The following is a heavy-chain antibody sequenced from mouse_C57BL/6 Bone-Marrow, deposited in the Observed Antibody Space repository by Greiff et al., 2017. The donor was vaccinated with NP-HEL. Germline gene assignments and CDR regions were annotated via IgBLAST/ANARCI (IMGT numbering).Heavy chain of an antibody. J-gene: IGHJ1*03. Sequence: EVKLVESGGGLVQPGGSMKLSCVASGFTFSNYWMNWVRQSPEKGLEWVAQIRLKSDNYATHYAESVKGRFTISRDDSKSSVYLQMNNLRAEDTGIYYCTCPNYDYDWYFDVWGTGTTVTVSS. D-gene: IGHD2-4*01. CDR3: TCPNYDYDWYFDV. V-gene: IGHV6-3*01. CDR1: GFTFSNYW. CDR2: IRLKSDNYAT.